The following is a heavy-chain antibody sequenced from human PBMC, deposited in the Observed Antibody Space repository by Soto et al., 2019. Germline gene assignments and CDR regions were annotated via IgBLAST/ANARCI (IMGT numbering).Heavy chain of an antibody. CDR3: ARGPDYYDNSGMTFHV. CDR1: GGSISSGVYY. V-gene: IGHV4-31*03. Sequence: SETLSLTCTVSGGSISSGVYYWSCIRHHPGKGLEWIGYIYYSGSTYYNPSLKSRVTMSVDTSKNQFSLRVSSVTAADTAVYYCARGPDYYDNSGMTFHVWGQGTMVTVSS. J-gene: IGHJ3*01. CDR2: IYYSGST. D-gene: IGHD3-22*01.